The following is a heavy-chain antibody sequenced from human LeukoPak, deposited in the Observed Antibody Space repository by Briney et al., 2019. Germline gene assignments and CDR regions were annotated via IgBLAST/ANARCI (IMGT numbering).Heavy chain of an antibody. Sequence: GSLRLSCAASGLTYYTMNWVRQAPGKGLEWVSAISGSGGSTYYADSVRGRFTISRDISKNTLYLQINSLRADDTAVYYCARPHSSTTMVRGVLGNWGQGTLVTVSS. J-gene: IGHJ4*02. V-gene: IGHV3-23*01. D-gene: IGHD3-10*01. CDR1: GLTYYT. CDR2: ISGSGGST. CDR3: ARPHSSTTMVRGVLGN.